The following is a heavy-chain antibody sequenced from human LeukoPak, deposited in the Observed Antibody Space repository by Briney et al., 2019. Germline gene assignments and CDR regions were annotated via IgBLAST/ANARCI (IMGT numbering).Heavy chain of an antibody. Sequence: PSETLSLTCTVSGGSISSYYWSWIRQPPGKGLEWIGYIYYSGSTNYNPSLKSRVTISVDTSKNQSSLKLSFVTAADTAVYYCARDAEGSSGWSFDYWGQGTLVIVSS. CDR1: GGSISSYY. CDR2: IYYSGST. J-gene: IGHJ4*02. V-gene: IGHV4-59*01. D-gene: IGHD6-19*01. CDR3: ARDAEGSSGWSFDY.